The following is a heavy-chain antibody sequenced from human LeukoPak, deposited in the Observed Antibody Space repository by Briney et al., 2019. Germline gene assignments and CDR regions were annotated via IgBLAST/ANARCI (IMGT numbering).Heavy chain of an antibody. CDR3: AREIAAAGFDY. CDR1: GYTFTGYY. J-gene: IGHJ4*02. D-gene: IGHD6-13*01. V-gene: IGHV1-2*06. Sequence: ATVKVSCKASGYTFTGYYMHWVRQAPGQGLEWMGRINPNSGGTNYAQKFQGRVTMTRDTSIGTAYMELSRLRSDDTAVYYCAREIAAAGFDYWGQGTLVTVSS. CDR2: INPNSGGT.